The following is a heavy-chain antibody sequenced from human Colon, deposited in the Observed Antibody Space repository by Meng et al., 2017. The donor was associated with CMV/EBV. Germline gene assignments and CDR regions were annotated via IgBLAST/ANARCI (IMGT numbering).Heavy chain of an antibody. CDR1: GFSFSHFG. CDR3: VRVLLDSYGFPFDY. D-gene: IGHD5-18*01. CDR2: IQNDESKE. J-gene: IGHJ4*02. Sequence: GGSLRLSCVGAGFSFSHFGMHWVRQTAGKGLEWVTFIQNDESKEDYVDSVKGRFTVSRDNSMNTLYLQMNSLRAEDTAVYYCVRVLLDSYGFPFDYWGQGTLVTVSS. V-gene: IGHV3-30*02.